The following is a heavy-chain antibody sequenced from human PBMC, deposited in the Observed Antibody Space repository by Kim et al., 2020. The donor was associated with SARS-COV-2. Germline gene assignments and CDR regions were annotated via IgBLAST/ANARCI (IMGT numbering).Heavy chain of an antibody. CDR3: ARRGSVTIGMDV. J-gene: IGHJ6*02. D-gene: IGHD4-17*01. Sequence: YTPYLKSRVTRSVDTSKNQFSLKLSYVTAADTAVYYCARRGSVTIGMDVWGQGTTVTVSS. V-gene: IGHV4-34*01.